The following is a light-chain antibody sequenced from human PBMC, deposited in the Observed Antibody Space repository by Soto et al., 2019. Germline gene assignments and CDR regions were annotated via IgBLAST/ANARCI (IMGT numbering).Light chain of an antibody. CDR1: QSVSSY. V-gene: IGKV3-11*01. CDR2: DAS. Sequence: EIVLTQSPATLSLSPGERATLSCRASQSVSSYLAWYQQKPGQAPRLLIYDASNRATGIPARFSGSGSGTDFTLTLGSLEPEDFAVYYCQQRSNWPPRITFGGGTKVEIK. CDR3: QQRSNWPPRIT. J-gene: IGKJ4*01.